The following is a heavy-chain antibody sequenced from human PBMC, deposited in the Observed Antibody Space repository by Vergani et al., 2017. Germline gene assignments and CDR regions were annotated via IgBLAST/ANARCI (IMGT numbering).Heavy chain of an antibody. CDR2: IDWDDDK. D-gene: IGHD6-13*01. CDR1: GFSLSTSGMC. V-gene: IGHV2-70*15. CDR3: ARIKSSSWSRGGGMDV. J-gene: IGHJ6*02. Sequence: QVTLRESGPALVKPTQTLTLTCTFSGFSLSTSGMCVSWIRQPPGKALEWLARIDWDDDKYYSTSLKTRLTISKDTSKNQLVLTMTNMDPVDTATYYCARIKSSSWSRGGGMDVWGQGTTVTVSS.